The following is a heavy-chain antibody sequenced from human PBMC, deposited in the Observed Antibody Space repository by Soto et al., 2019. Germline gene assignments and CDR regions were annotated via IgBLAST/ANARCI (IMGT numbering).Heavy chain of an antibody. V-gene: IGHV4-4*02. CDR3: ARDQGSHPGD. Sequence: QVQLQESGPGLLRPSGTVSLNCAVSGLSISSDNCWSWVRQPPGKGLEWIGEIHHSGSTNYNPSLRSRVTIAVVPSKDLFSLNLNSVTAADTAFYYCARDQGSHPGDWGQGTLVSVSS. D-gene: IGHD6-13*01. CDR1: GLSISSDNC. J-gene: IGHJ4*02. CDR2: IHHSGST.